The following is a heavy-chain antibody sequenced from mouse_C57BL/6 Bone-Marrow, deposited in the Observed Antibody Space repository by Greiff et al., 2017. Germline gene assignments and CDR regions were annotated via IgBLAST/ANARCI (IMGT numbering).Heavy chain of an antibody. J-gene: IGHJ1*03. CDR3: ARGPYYYGSSPYWYFDV. CDR2: IHPNSGST. D-gene: IGHD1-1*01. Sequence: VKLQQPGAELVKPGASVKLSCKASGYTFTSYWMHWVKQRPGQGLEWIGMIHPNSGSTNYNEKFKSKATLTVDKSSSTAYMQLSSLTSEDSAVYYCARGPYYYGSSPYWYFDVWGTGTTVTVSS. CDR1: GYTFTSYW. V-gene: IGHV1-64*01.